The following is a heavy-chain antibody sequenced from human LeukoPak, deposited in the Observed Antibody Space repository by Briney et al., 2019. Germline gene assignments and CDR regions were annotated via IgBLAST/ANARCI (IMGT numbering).Heavy chain of an antibody. CDR2: ISSSSTTT. CDR1: GFTFNSYS. Sequence: GGSLRLSCAASGFTFNSYSMNWVRQAPGKGLERVSYISSSSTTTYYADSVKGRFTISRDNAKNTLYLQMHSLRAEDTAVYYCARVGYSGNDPKLDYWGQGTLVTVSS. CDR3: ARVGYSGNDPKLDY. J-gene: IGHJ4*02. V-gene: IGHV3-48*04. D-gene: IGHD5-12*01.